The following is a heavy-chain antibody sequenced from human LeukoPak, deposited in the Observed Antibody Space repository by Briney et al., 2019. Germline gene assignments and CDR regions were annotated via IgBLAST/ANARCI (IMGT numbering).Heavy chain of an antibody. J-gene: IGHJ3*01. CDR2: IYSSGFT. CDR3: ARDRGYSTSPYDAFDL. Sequence: GGSLRLSCAASGFTVSSNYMTWVRQAPGKGLEWVSVIYSSGFTYYADSVRGRFTISRDNSKNTVYLQMNSLGAEDTAVYYCARDRGYSTSPYDAFDLWGQGTMVTVSS. V-gene: IGHV3-53*01. CDR1: GFTVSSNY. D-gene: IGHD5-12*01.